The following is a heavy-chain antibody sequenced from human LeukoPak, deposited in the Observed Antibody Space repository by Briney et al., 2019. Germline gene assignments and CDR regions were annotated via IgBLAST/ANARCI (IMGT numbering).Heavy chain of an antibody. CDR3: ARGDDIVVVPDEGEAFDI. Sequence: PSETLSLTCTVSGGSISSGGYYWSWIRQPPGKGLEWIGEINHSGSTNYNPSLKSRVTISVDTSKNQFSLKLSSVTAADTAVYYCARGDDIVVVPDEGEAFDIWGQGTMVTVSS. CDR1: GGSISSGGYY. D-gene: IGHD2-2*01. CDR2: INHSGST. V-gene: IGHV4-39*07. J-gene: IGHJ3*02.